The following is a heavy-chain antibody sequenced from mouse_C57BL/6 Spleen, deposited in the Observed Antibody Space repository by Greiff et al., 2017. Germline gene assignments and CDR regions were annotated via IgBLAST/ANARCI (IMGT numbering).Heavy chain of an antibody. CDR3: ARHEEDYYGSSYWYFDV. CDR1: GYTFTEYT. J-gene: IGHJ1*03. V-gene: IGHV1-62-2*01. Sequence: VQLQQSGAELVKPGASVKLSCKASGYTFTEYTIHWVKQRSGQGLEWIGWFYPGSGSIKYNEKFKDKATLTADKSSSTVYMELSRLTSEDSAVYFCARHEEDYYGSSYWYFDVWGTGTTVTVSS. CDR2: FYPGSGSI. D-gene: IGHD1-1*01.